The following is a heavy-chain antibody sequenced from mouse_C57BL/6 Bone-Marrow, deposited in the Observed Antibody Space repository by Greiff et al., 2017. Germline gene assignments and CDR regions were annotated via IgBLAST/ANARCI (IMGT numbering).Heavy chain of an antibody. CDR3: TRGRLRYYFDY. CDR2: ISSGCDYI. D-gene: IGHD1-1*01. CDR1: GFTFSSYG. Sequence: EVQLVESGDGLVKPGGSLNISCTASGFTFSSYGMSWVRQTPGKGLEWVAYISSGCDYIYYADTVKGRFTISRDNARNTLYLQMSSLKSEDTAMYYCTRGRLRYYFDYWGQGTTLTVSS. J-gene: IGHJ2*01. V-gene: IGHV5-9-1*02.